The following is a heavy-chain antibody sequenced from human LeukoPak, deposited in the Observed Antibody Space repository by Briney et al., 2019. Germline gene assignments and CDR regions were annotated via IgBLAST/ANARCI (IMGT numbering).Heavy chain of an antibody. CDR2: TYYRSKWYN. V-gene: IGHV6-1*01. J-gene: IGHJ4*02. Sequence: SQTLSLTCAISGDNVSSNSAAWNWIRQSPSRGLEWLGRTYYRSKWYNDYAVSVKSRITINPNTSKNQSSLQLNSVTPEDTAVYYCGRGSGEALDYWGQGTLVTVPS. CDR1: GDNVSSNSAA. D-gene: IGHD2-15*01. CDR3: GRGSGEALDY.